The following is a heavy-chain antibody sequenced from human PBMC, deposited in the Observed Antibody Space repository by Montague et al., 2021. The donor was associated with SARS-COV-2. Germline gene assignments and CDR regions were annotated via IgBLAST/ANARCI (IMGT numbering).Heavy chain of an antibody. D-gene: IGHD1-26*01. CDR2: IYHSGTT. V-gene: IGHV4-38-2*02. Sequence: SETLSLTCTVSGFSIGSGDYWGWIRQPPGKGLEWIGSIYHSGTTXXNPSLQSRLTMSIDTSTNQFSLRLTSVTAADTAVFFCMREKVGELRNVFDIWGQGTTVTVSS. J-gene: IGHJ3*02. CDR1: GFSIGSGDY. CDR3: MREKVGELRNVFDI.